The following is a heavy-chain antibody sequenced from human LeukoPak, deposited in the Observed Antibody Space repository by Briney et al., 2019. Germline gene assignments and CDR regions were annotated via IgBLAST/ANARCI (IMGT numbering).Heavy chain of an antibody. Sequence: SETLSLTCTVSGASISGSSYYWGWIRQPPGKGLEWIVNIYYSGSTYYNPSLKSRVTISVDTSKNQFSLKLSSVTASDTAVYYCARLFDDYDSSGFSIDYWGQGTLVTVSS. J-gene: IGHJ4*02. CDR1: GASISGSSYY. CDR2: IYYSGST. V-gene: IGHV4-39*01. CDR3: ARLFDDYDSSGFSIDY. D-gene: IGHD3-22*01.